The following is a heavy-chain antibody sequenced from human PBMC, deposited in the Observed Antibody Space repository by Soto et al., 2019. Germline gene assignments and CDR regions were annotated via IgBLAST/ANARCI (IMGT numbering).Heavy chain of an antibody. Sequence: ASVKVSCKASGGTFSSYAISWVRQAPGQGLEWMGGIIPIFGTANYAQKFQGRVTITADESTSTAYMELSSLRSDDTAVYYCARGPVVAADFNWFDPWGQGTLVTAPQ. CDR2: IIPIFGTA. D-gene: IGHD2-15*01. CDR3: ARGPVVAADFNWFDP. CDR1: GGTFSSYA. J-gene: IGHJ5*02. V-gene: IGHV1-69*13.